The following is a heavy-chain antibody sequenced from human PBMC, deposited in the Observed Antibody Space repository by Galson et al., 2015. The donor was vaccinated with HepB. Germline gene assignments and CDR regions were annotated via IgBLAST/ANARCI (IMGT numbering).Heavy chain of an antibody. CDR3: ARDIFRDYGDFHDAFDI. J-gene: IGHJ3*02. D-gene: IGHD4-17*01. V-gene: IGHV3-7*01. CDR1: RFTFSSYW. CDR2: IKQDGSEK. Sequence: SLRLSCAASRFTFSSYWMSWVRQAPGKGLEWVANIKQDGSEKYYVDSVKGRFTISRDNAKNSLYLQMNSLRAEDTAVYYCARDIFRDYGDFHDAFDIWGQGTMVTVSS.